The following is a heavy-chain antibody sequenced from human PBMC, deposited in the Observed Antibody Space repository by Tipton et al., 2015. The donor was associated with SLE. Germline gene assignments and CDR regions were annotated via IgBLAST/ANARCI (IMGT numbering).Heavy chain of an antibody. D-gene: IGHD6-13*01. CDR3: ARDDSTNFDY. CDR1: GGSISSSSYY. J-gene: IGHJ4*02. V-gene: IGHV4-39*07. Sequence: TLSLTCTVSGGSISSSSYYWGWIRQPPGKGLEWIGSIYYSGSTYYNPSLKSRVTISVDTSKNHFSLKLSSVTAADTAVYYCARDDSTNFDYWGQGTLVTVSS. CDR2: IYYSGST.